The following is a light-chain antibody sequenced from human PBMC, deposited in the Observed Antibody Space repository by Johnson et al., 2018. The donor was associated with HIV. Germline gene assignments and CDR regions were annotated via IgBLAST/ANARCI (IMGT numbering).Light chain of an antibody. CDR3: ATWDSSLSAYV. Sequence: QSVLTQPPSVSAAPGQKVTISCSGSSSNIGSNFVSWYQQVPGTAPKLLIYDNNKRPSGIPDRFSASKYGTSATLGITGLQTGDEADYYCATWDSSLSAYVFGTGTKVTVL. V-gene: IGLV1-51*01. CDR2: DNN. J-gene: IGLJ1*01. CDR1: SSNIGSNF.